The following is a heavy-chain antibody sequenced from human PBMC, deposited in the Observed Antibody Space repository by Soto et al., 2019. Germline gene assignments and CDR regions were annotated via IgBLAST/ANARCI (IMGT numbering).Heavy chain of an antibody. CDR2: IDPSDSYT. V-gene: IGHV5-10-1*01. CDR1: GYSFTSYW. CDR3: ARWGRPPYDSSGYSYYYYGMDV. Sequence: GESLKISCKGSGYSFTSYWISWVRQMPGKGLEWMGRIDPSDSYTNYSPSFQGHVTISADKSISTAYLQWSSLKASDTAMYYCARWGRPPYDSSGYSYYYYGMDVWGQGTTVTVSS. D-gene: IGHD3-22*01. J-gene: IGHJ6*02.